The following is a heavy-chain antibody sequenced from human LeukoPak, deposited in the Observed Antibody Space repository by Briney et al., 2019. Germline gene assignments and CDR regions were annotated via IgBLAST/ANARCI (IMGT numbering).Heavy chain of an antibody. CDR1: GGSISSGDYY. CDR2: IYYSGST. J-gene: IGHJ6*03. V-gene: IGHV4-30-4*08. D-gene: IGHD3-10*01. CDR3: ARDRGSGSYQHYYYYYYMDV. Sequence: SETLSLTCTVSGGSISSGDYYWRWIRQPPGKGLEWIAYIYYSGSTYYNPSLKSRVTISVDTSKNQFSLKLSSVTAADTAVYYCARDRGSGSYQHYYYYYYMDVWGKGTTVTVSS.